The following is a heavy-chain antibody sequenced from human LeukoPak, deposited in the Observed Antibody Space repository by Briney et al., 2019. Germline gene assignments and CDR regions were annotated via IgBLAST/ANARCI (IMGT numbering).Heavy chain of an antibody. D-gene: IGHD2-2*01. Sequence: PGGSLRLSCAASGFTFDDYAMHWVRQAPGKGLEWVSGISWNSGSIGYADSVKGRFTISRDNAKNSLYLQMNSLIPEDMALYYRAKGSCSSTNCYLSDYWGQGTLVTVSS. CDR2: ISWNSGSI. J-gene: IGHJ4*02. CDR3: AKGSCSSTNCYLSDY. V-gene: IGHV3-9*03. CDR1: GFTFDDYA.